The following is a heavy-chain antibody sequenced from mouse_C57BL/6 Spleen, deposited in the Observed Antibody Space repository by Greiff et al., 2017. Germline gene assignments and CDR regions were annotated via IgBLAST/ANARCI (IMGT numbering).Heavy chain of an antibody. CDR2: IYPGGGGT. Sequence: VQLQQPGAELVKPGASVKMSCKASGYTFTSYWITWVKQRPGQGLEWIGDIYPGGGGTNYNEKFKSKATLTVDTSSRTAYMQLSSLTSEDSAVYYCAILNTVFDYWGQGTTLTVSS. CDR1: GYTFTSYW. J-gene: IGHJ2*01. V-gene: IGHV1-55*01. CDR3: AILNTVFDY. D-gene: IGHD1-1*01.